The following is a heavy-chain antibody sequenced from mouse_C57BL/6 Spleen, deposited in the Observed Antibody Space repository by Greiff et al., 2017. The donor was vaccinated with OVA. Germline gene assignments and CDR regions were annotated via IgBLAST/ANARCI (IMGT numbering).Heavy chain of an antibody. D-gene: IGHD1-1*01. CDR2: IYPGGGYT. Sequence: QVQLQQSGAELVRPGTSVKMSCKASGYTFTNYWIGWAKQRPGHGLEWIGDIYPGGGYTNYNEKFKGKATLTADKSSSTAYMQFSSLTSEDSAIYYCARRGDYGSWYFDVWGTGTTVTVSS. CDR3: ARRGDYGSWYFDV. J-gene: IGHJ1*03. V-gene: IGHV1-63*01. CDR1: GYTFTNYW.